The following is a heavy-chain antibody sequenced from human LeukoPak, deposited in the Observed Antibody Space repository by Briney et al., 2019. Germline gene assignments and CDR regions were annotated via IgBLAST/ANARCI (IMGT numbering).Heavy chain of an antibody. CDR2: IYYSGST. CDR1: GGSISSSSYY. D-gene: IGHD6-6*01. CDR3: ARTLYSISSLSLFDY. V-gene: IGHV4-39*01. J-gene: IGHJ4*02. Sequence: SETLSLTCIVSGGSISSSSYYWGWIRQPPGKGLEWIGSIYYSGSTYYNPSLKSRVTISVDTSKNQFSLKLSSVTAADTAVYYCARTLYSISSLSLFDYWGQGTLVTVSS.